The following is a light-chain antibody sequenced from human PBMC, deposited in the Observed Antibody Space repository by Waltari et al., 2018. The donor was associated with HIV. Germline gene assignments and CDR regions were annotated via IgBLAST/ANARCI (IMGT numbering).Light chain of an antibody. Sequence: QSVLTQPPSVSGAPGPRVTISCTGSSSNIGAGYDVHWYQQLPGTAPKLLINGNINRPSGGADRFSDCKAGNSAYLASTGLQTEDEADYYCQSYDVSLSGSIVGGGTKLTVL. CDR2: GNI. CDR3: QSYDVSLSGSI. CDR1: SSNIGAGYD. V-gene: IGLV1-40*01. J-gene: IGLJ2*01.